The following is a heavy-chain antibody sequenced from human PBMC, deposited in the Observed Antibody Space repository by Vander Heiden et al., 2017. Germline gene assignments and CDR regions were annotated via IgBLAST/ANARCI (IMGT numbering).Heavy chain of an antibody. Sequence: QVQMVESGGGVVQPGRSLRLPCAASGFTFSSYGLHGVRQAPGKGLEWVAVIWYDGSNKYYADSVKGRFTISRDNSKNTLYLQMNSLRAEDTAVYYCAREEASSGLYFDYWGQGTLVTVSS. D-gene: IGHD6-19*01. CDR2: IWYDGSNK. CDR1: GFTFSSYG. J-gene: IGHJ4*02. V-gene: IGHV3-33*01. CDR3: AREEASSGLYFDY.